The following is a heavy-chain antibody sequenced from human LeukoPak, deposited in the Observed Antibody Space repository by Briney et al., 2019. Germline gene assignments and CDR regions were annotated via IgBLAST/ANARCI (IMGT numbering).Heavy chain of an antibody. CDR3: AKEGSSGWVPNY. CDR2: INPNNGDT. CDR1: GYTFTGYY. V-gene: IGHV1-2*02. J-gene: IGHJ4*02. Sequence: ASVKVSCKASGYTFTGYYMHWVRQAPGQGLEWMGWINPNNGDTNLAQKFQGKVTMTRDTSISTVYMELSRLRSDDTAVYYCAKEGSSGWVPNYWGQGTLVTVSS. D-gene: IGHD6-19*01.